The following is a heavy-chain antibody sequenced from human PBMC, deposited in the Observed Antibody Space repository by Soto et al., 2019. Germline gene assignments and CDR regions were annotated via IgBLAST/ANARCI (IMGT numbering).Heavy chain of an antibody. J-gene: IGHJ6*02. D-gene: IGHD3-9*01. V-gene: IGHV3-30*18. CDR2: ISYDGSNK. Sequence: QVQLVESGGGVVQPGRSLRLSCAASGFTFSSYGMHWVRQAPGKGLEWVAVISYDGSNKYYADSVKGRFTISRDNSKNTLYLQMNSLRAEDTAVYYCAKGGRGFDPIPQTPDYYYYGMDVWGQGTTVTVSS. CDR3: AKGGRGFDPIPQTPDYYYYGMDV. CDR1: GFTFSSYG.